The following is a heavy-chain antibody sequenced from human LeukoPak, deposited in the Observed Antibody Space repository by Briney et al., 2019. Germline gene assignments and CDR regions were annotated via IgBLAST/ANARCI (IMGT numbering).Heavy chain of an antibody. D-gene: IGHD3-10*01. J-gene: IGHJ5*02. CDR2: IYTSGST. Sequence: PSQTLSLTCTVSGGSISSGSYYWSWIRQPAGKGLEWIGRIYTSGSTNYNPSLKSRVTISVDTSKNQFSLKLSSVTAADTAVYYCARRGGLWFAELDWFDPWGQGTLVTVSS. CDR3: ARRGGLWFAELDWFDP. CDR1: GGSISSGSYY. V-gene: IGHV4-61*02.